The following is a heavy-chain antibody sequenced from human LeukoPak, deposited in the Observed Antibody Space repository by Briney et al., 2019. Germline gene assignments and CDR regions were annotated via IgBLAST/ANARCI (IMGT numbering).Heavy chain of an antibody. V-gene: IGHV4-34*01. CDR1: GGSFSGYY. CDR2: INHSGST. D-gene: IGHD2-2*02. Sequence: SETLSLTCAVYGGSFSGYYWSWIRQPPGKGLEWIGEINHSGSTNYNPSLKSRVTISVDTSKNQFSLKLSSVTAADTAVYYCARSPRLGYCSSTSCYTGFDYWGQGTLVTVSS. CDR3: ARSPRLGYCSSTSCYTGFDY. J-gene: IGHJ4*02.